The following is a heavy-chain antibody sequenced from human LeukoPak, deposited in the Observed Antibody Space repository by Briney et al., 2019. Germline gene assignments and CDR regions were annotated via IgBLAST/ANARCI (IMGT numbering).Heavy chain of an antibody. Sequence: GSLRLSCAASGFTFSSYGMHWVRQAPGKGLEWVAFIRYDGSNKYYADSVKGRFTISRDNSKNTLYLQMNSLRAEDTAVYYCAKVMPPGRIRFYSYYMDVWGKGTTVTVS. CDR3: AKVMPPGRIRFYSYYMDV. CDR2: IRYDGSNK. D-gene: IGHD2-15*01. CDR1: GFTFSSYG. J-gene: IGHJ6*03. V-gene: IGHV3-30*02.